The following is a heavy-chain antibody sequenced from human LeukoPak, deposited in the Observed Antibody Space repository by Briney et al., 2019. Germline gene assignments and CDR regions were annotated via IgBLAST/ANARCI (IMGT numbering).Heavy chain of an antibody. J-gene: IGHJ6*02. V-gene: IGHV4-59*12. CDR3: ATAPILRGEGGEHNKYDMDV. D-gene: IGHD3-10*01. Sequence: SETLSLTCTGSGGSISSYYLGWLRQSPGKGLEWIGEIYHNGTHNYNPSLKSRVTISADTFKNHFSLKLTSVTAADTAIYYCATAPILRGEGGEHNKYDMDVWGQGTTVIVSS. CDR1: GGSISSYY. CDR2: IYHNGTH.